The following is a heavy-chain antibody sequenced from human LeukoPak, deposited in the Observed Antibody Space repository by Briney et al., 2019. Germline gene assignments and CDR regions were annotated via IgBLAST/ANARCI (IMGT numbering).Heavy chain of an antibody. CDR3: AKDAGRYNGNGGGDVFDI. D-gene: IGHD1-1*01. Sequence: PGASLRLSCAASGYKFNSYAMVWVRQAPGKGLEWVSGITDSGGSAYYADSVKGRFTISRDNSKNTLYLQMNSLRAEDTAVYYCAKDAGRYNGNGGGDVFDIWGKGKMVTFFS. J-gene: IGHJ3*02. CDR1: GYKFNSYA. V-gene: IGHV3-23*01. CDR2: ITDSGGSA.